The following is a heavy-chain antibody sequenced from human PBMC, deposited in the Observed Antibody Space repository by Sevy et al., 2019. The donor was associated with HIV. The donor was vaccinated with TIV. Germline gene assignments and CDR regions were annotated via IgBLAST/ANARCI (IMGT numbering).Heavy chain of an antibody. Sequence: GGSLRLSCAASGFIFSKFALSWVRQAPGRGLEWVSAMSRGGDSTYYAGSVKGRFTISRDNSKNMMYLQMNSLRAEDTAVYYYAKDFSYGGNSWNFDFWGQGTLVTVSS. CDR1: GFIFSKFA. CDR2: MSRGGDST. J-gene: IGHJ4*02. V-gene: IGHV3-23*01. CDR3: AKDFSYGGNSWNFDF. D-gene: IGHD1-1*01.